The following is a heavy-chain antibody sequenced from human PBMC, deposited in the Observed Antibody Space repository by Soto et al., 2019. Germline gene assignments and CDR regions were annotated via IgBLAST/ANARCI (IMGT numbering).Heavy chain of an antibody. CDR2: ISGSGGST. CDR1: GFTVSSNH. J-gene: IGHJ5*02. Sequence: PGGSLRLSCAASGFTVSSNHMTWIRQAPGKGLEWVSAISGSGGSTYYADSVKGRFTISRDNSKNTLYLQMNSLRAEDTAVYYCAKAGDFWSGYYTWFDPWGQGTLVTVSS. V-gene: IGHV3-23*01. CDR3: AKAGDFWSGYYTWFDP. D-gene: IGHD3-3*01.